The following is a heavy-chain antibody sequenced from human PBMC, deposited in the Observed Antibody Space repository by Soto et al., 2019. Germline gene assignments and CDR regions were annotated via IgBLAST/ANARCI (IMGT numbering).Heavy chain of an antibody. D-gene: IGHD5-12*01. CDR2: IKRDGSAS. V-gene: IGHV3-7*01. J-gene: IGHJ3*01. CDR3: VRDQGKDILASAFDF. Sequence: EVQLVESVGGLVQPGESRRLSCAVSGFTFSSHWMSWVRQAPGQGLEWVATIKRDGSASYYVDSVKGRFTISRDNANDSLYLQMNRLRADDTAVYYCVRDQGKDILASAFDFWGHGTTVTVSS. CDR1: GFTFSSHW.